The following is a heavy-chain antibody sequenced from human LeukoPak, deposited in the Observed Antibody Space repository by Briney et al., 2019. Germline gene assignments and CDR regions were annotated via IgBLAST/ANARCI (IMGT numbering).Heavy chain of an antibody. CDR3: AKDPLNYYDSSGYHPGEAFDI. CDR2: ISGSGGST. J-gene: IGHJ3*02. Sequence: GGSLRLSCAASGFTFSSYAMSWVRQAPGKGLEWVSAISGSGGSTYYADSVKGRFTISRDDSKNTLYLQMNSLRAEDTAVYYCAKDPLNYYDSSGYHPGEAFDIWGQGTMVTVSS. CDR1: GFTFSSYA. D-gene: IGHD3-22*01. V-gene: IGHV3-23*01.